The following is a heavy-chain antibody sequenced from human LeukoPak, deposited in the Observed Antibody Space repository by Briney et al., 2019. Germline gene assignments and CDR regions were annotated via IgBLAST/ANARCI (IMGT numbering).Heavy chain of an antibody. D-gene: IGHD1-26*01. CDR3: ARHEYSGSYVLFDY. Sequence: SETLSLTCTVSGGSISSYYWSWIRQPPGKGLEWIGYIYYSGSTNYNPSLKSRVTISVDTSKNQFSLKLSSVTAADTAVYYCARHEYSGSYVLFDYWGQGTLVTVSS. CDR1: GGSISSYY. CDR2: IYYSGST. V-gene: IGHV4-59*08. J-gene: IGHJ4*02.